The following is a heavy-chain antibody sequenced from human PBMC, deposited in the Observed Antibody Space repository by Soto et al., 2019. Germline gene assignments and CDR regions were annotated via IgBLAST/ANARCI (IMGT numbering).Heavy chain of an antibody. D-gene: IGHD2-8*02. J-gene: IGHJ4*02. CDR3: ARDKITGLFDY. CDR2: INHTGST. V-gene: IGHV4-34*01. Sequence: SQSRSLPCSLYGGYLSLYSWTWIRQPPGTGLEWIGEINHTGSTNYNPSLKSRVTISVDTSKNQFSLKLTSVTAADTAVYYCARDKITGLFDYWGQ. CDR1: GGYLSLYS.